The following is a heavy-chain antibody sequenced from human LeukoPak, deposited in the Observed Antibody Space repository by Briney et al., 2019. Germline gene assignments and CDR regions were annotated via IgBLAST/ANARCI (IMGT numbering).Heavy chain of an antibody. CDR1: GYTFTTNR. CDR3: ARDLIAVRPGWFDP. D-gene: IGHD6-6*01. V-gene: IGHV1-18*01. J-gene: IGHJ5*02. Sequence: GASVTVSCTASGYTFTTNRFSWVRQAPGQGLEWMGWISTYNGNTNYAQQFQGRVTMTTDTSMSITYMELRSMRSDDTAVYYCARDLIAVRPGWFDPWGQGSLVTVSS. CDR2: ISTYNGNT.